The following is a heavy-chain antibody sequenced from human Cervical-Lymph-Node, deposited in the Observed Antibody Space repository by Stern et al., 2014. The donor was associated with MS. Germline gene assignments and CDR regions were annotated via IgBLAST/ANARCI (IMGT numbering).Heavy chain of an antibody. D-gene: IGHD6-19*01. CDR3: ARGAAVAAYAFDI. V-gene: IGHV3-33*01. CDR1: GFTFSSYG. Sequence: VQLVESGGGVVQPGRSLRLSCAASGFTFSSYGMHWVRQAPGKGLEWVAVIWYDGINKYYAASVKGRFTISRDNSKNTLYLQMNSLRAEDTAVYYCARGAAVAAYAFDIWGQGTMVTVSS. CDR2: IWYDGINK. J-gene: IGHJ3*02.